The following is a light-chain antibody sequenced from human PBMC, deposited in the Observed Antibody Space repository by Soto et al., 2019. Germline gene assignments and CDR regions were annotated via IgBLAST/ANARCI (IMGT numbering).Light chain of an antibody. Sequence: EIVMTQSPATLSVSPGERATLSCRASQSVGDNLAWYLQKPGQAPRLLIYGASSRATGIPDRFSGSGSGTDFTLTISRLEPEDFAVYYCQQYGSSLTWTFGQGTKVDI. J-gene: IGKJ1*01. CDR1: QSVGDN. CDR3: QQYGSSLTWT. CDR2: GAS. V-gene: IGKV3-20*01.